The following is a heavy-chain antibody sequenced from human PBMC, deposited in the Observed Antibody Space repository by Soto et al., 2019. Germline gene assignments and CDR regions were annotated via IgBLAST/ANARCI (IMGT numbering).Heavy chain of an antibody. V-gene: IGHV1-18*04. CDR1: GYTFTSYG. Sequence: ASVKVSCKASGYTFTSYGISWVRQAPGQGLEWMGWISAYNGNTNYAQKLQGRVTMTTDTSTSTAYMELRSLRSDDTAVYYCAREGRGKKAGYNGLVSLGYWGQGTLVTVSS. D-gene: IGHD2-2*02. CDR3: AREGRGKKAGYNGLVSLGY. CDR2: ISAYNGNT. J-gene: IGHJ4*02.